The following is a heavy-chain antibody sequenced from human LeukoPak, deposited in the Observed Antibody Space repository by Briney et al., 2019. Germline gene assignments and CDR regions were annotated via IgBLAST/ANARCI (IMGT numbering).Heavy chain of an antibody. CDR2: ISAYNGNT. CDR1: GYTFTSYG. Sequence: ASVKVSCKASGYTFTSYGISWVRQAPGQGLEWMGWISAYNGNTNYAQKFQGRVTITADESTSTAYMELSSLRSEDTAVYYCARDTVYCSGGSCYSRWFDPWGQGTLVTVSS. V-gene: IGHV1-18*01. J-gene: IGHJ5*02. D-gene: IGHD2-15*01. CDR3: ARDTVYCSGGSCYSRWFDP.